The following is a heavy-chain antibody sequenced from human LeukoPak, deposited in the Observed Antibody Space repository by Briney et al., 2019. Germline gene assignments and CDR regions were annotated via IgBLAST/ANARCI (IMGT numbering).Heavy chain of an antibody. D-gene: IGHD4-11*01. CDR3: AGPTVTTPTGGS. V-gene: IGHV3-21*01. CDR1: GFTFSSYS. CDR2: ISSSSSYI. J-gene: IGHJ4*02. Sequence: GGSLRLSCAASGFTFSSYSVNWVRQAPGKGLEWVSSISSSSSYIYYADSVKGRFTISRDNAKNSLYLQMNSLRAEDTAVYYCAGPTVTTPTGGSWGQGTLVTVSS.